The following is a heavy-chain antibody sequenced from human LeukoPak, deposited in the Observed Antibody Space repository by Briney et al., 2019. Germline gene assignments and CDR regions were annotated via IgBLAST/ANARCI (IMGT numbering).Heavy chain of an antibody. V-gene: IGHV3-7*01. Sequence: GGSLRLSCAASQFTFTTYWMSWVRQAPGKGLEWVANINQDGTEKYYVDSVKGRFTISRDNAQNSLYLQMNSLRVEDTAVYYCAKVAKYYYGSETYYFFEHWGQGTPVTASS. D-gene: IGHD3-10*01. CDR1: QFTFTTYW. J-gene: IGHJ4*02. CDR3: AKVAKYYYGSETYYFFEH. CDR2: INQDGTEK.